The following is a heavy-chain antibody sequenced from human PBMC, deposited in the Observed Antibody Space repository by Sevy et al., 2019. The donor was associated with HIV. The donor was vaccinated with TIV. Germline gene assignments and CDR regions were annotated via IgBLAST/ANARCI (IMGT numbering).Heavy chain of an antibody. CDR2: ISYDGSNK. CDR1: GFTFSSYA. J-gene: IGHJ6*02. Sequence: GGSLRLSCAASGFTFSSYAMHWVRQAPGKGLEWVEVISYDGSNKYYADSVKGRFTISRDNSKNTLYLQMNSLRAEDTAVYYCARDDEYSSSSPLFGYYYYGMDVWGQGTTVTVSS. D-gene: IGHD6-6*01. CDR3: ARDDEYSSSSPLFGYYYYGMDV. V-gene: IGHV3-30*04.